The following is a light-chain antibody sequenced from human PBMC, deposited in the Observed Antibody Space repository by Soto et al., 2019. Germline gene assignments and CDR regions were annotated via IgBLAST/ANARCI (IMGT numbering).Light chain of an antibody. V-gene: IGLV2-14*02. CDR3: FSFTTTSTHV. CDR1: TSFVGTYNF. J-gene: IGLJ1*01. Sequence: QSALTQPASVSGSAGQSITISCTGTTSFVGTYNFVSWYQQHPGKAPQVLIYEDTKRPSGVSNRFSGSTSGSTAYLTISGLQVEDEAEYFCFSFTTTSTHVFGTGTKLTVL. CDR2: EDT.